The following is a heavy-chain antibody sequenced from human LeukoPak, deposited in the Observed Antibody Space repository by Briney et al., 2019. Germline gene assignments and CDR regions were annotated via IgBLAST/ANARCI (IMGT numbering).Heavy chain of an antibody. CDR2: IYYSGTT. Sequence: SETLSLTCSVSGGSISSSGYYWNWIRQPPGKGLEWVGSIYYSGTTYYNSSLKSRVTISEDTSKNRFSLMLTSVAAADTAVYYCARQVSDYFYYYIDVWGEGTTVIVSS. CDR1: GGSISSSGYY. J-gene: IGHJ6*03. CDR3: ARQVSDYFYYYIDV. V-gene: IGHV4-39*01.